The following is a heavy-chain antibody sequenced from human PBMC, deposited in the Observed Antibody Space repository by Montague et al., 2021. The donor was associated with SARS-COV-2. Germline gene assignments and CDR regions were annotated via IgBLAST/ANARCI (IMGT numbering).Heavy chain of an antibody. D-gene: IGHD3-9*01. V-gene: IGHV3-30-3*01. CDR3: ARDHQFYDVLTAYFPSNYYHNYYGMDV. Sequence: SLRLSCAASGFTFSSYPMHWVRQAPGKGLEWVAVISYGGTYKYYADSXXGRLTISRDNSKNTLYLQLNSLRAEDTAVYFCARDHQFYDVLTAYFPSNYYHNYYGMDVWGQGTTVTVSS. CDR1: GFTFSSYP. J-gene: IGHJ6*02. CDR2: ISYGGTYK.